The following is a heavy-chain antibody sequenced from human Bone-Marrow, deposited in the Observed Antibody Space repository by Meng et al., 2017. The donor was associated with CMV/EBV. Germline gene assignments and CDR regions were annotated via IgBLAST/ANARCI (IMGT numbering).Heavy chain of an antibody. CDR1: GYTFTSYY. CDR2: INPSGGST. CDR3: ARESDFWSGSVGYYYGMDV. V-gene: IGHV1-46*01. D-gene: IGHD3-3*01. Sequence: ASVKDSCKASGYTFTSYYMHWVRQAPGQGLEWMGIINPSGGSTSYAQKFQGRVTMTRDTSTSTVYMELSSLRSEDTAVYYCARESDFWSGSVGYYYGMDVWGQGTTVTVSS. J-gene: IGHJ6*02.